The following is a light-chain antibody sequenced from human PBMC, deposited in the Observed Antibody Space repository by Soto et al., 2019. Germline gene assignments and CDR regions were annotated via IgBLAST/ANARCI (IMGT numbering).Light chain of an antibody. CDR1: SSDVGGYNY. Sequence: QSALTQPASVSGSPGQSITISCTGTSSDVGGYNYVSWYQQHPGKAPKLMIYDVSNRPSGVSNRFSRSKSGNTASLTISGLQAEDEGDYYCTSYTSSSTLDVFGTGTKLTVL. J-gene: IGLJ1*01. CDR2: DVS. V-gene: IGLV2-14*03. CDR3: TSYTSSSTLDV.